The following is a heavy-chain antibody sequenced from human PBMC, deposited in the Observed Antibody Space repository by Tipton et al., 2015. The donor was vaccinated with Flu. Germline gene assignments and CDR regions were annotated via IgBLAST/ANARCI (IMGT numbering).Heavy chain of an antibody. Sequence: SLRLSCAASGFTFSSYAMSWVRQAPGKGLEWVSVVSGSDRSTYYADSVKGRFTISRDNFKNTLYLQMNSLRAEDTAVYYCARVIPEFVAGLSYWGQGTLVSVSS. CDR1: GFTFSSYA. V-gene: IGHV3-23*01. J-gene: IGHJ4*02. CDR3: ARVIPEFVAGLSY. D-gene: IGHD6-19*01. CDR2: VSGSDRST.